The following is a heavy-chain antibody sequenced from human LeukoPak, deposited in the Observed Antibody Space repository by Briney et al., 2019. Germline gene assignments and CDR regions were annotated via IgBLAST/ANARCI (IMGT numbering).Heavy chain of an antibody. CDR3: ARDATGEFDP. J-gene: IGHJ5*02. Sequence: SETLSLTCTVSGGSISSGSYYWSWIRQPARKGLEWIGRIYTSGSTNYNPSLKSRVTISVDTSKNQFSLKLSSVTAADTAVYYCARDATGEFDPWGQGTLVTVSS. V-gene: IGHV4-61*02. CDR2: IYTSGST. CDR1: GGSISSGSYY. D-gene: IGHD7-27*01.